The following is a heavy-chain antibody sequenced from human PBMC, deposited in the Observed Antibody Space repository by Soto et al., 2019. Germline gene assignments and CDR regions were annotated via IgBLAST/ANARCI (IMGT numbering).Heavy chain of an antibody. J-gene: IGHJ4*02. CDR3: AKKKPASPGTPDFDY. V-gene: IGHV3-23*01. CDR1: GFTFSSDA. Sequence: GGSLRLSCAASGFTFSSDAMSWVRQAPGKGLEWVSAISSSGGTTYYTDSVKGRFTISRDNPKNTLYLQMNSLRADDTAVYYCAKKKPASPGTPDFDYWGQGTLVTVSS. CDR2: ISSSGGTT.